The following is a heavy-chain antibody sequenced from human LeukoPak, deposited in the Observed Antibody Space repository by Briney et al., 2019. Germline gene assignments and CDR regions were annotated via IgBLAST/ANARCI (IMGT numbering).Heavy chain of an antibody. CDR2: IKQDGTEK. Sequence: PGGSLRLSCAASGFTFSSYWMSWVRQAPGKGLEWVANIKQDGTEKYYVDSVKGRFTISRDNAENSLYLQMNSLRAEGTAVYYCTRDTGCPGGTCYSFYDYWGQGTLVTVSS. D-gene: IGHD2-15*01. CDR3: TRDTGCPGGTCYSFYDY. J-gene: IGHJ4*02. CDR1: GFTFSSYW. V-gene: IGHV3-7*01.